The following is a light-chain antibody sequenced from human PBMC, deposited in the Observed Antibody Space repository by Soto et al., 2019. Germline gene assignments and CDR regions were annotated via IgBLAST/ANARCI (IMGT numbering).Light chain of an antibody. CDR2: EVS. CDR1: SSDVGSYNL. V-gene: IGLV2-14*02. Sequence: QSALTQPASVSGSPGQSITISCTGTSSDVGSYNLVSWYQQFPGKAPKLMIYEVSYRPSGVSSRFSGSKSGNTASLTISGLQAEDEADYYCSSFTTSSTRVFGTATKLTVL. CDR3: SSFTTSSTRV. J-gene: IGLJ1*01.